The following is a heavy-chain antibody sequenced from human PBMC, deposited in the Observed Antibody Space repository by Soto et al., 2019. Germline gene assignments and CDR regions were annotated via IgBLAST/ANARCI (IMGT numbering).Heavy chain of an antibody. CDR1: GGSISSGGYY. Sequence: QVQLQESGPGLVKPSQTLSLTCTVSGGSISSGGYYWSWIRQHPGKGLEWIGYIYYSGSTYYNPSLKRRVTISVDTSKNQFSLKLSSVTAADTAVYYCARVMYSSSSLADYYYYGMDVWGQGTTVTVSS. D-gene: IGHD6-6*01. J-gene: IGHJ6*02. CDR3: ARVMYSSSSLADYYYYGMDV. V-gene: IGHV4-31*03. CDR2: IYYSGST.